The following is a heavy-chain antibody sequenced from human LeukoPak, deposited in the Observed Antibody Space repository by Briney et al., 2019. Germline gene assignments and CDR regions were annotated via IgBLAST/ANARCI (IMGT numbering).Heavy chain of an antibody. CDR1: GSTFTSYS. V-gene: IGHV3-21*01. CDR2: ISTSSSYI. CDR3: ARDRATMVRGVSLFDY. D-gene: IGHD3-10*01. Sequence: GGSLRLSCAASGSTFTSYSMNWVRQAPGKGLEWVSSISTSSSYIYYADSVKGRFTISRDNAKNSLYLQMNSLRAEDTAVYYCARDRATMVRGVSLFDYWGQGTLVTVSS. J-gene: IGHJ4*02.